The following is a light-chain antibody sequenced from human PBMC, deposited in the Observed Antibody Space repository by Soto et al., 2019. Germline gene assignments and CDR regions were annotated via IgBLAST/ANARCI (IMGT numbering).Light chain of an antibody. CDR3: QQYGSSPLT. Sequence: EIVLTQSPGTPSLSPGERATLSCRASQSVSSSYLAWYQQKPGQAPRLLIYGASSRATGIPDRFSGSGSGTDFTLTISRLEPEDFAVYSCQQYGSSPLTFGGGTKVEIK. J-gene: IGKJ4*01. V-gene: IGKV3-20*01. CDR1: QSVSSSY. CDR2: GAS.